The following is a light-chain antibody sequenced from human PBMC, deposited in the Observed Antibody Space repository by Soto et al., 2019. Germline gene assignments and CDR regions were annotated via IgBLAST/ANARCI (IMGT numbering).Light chain of an antibody. CDR1: QSISSW. Sequence: DSQMTQSPSTLSASVGDRVPITCRASQSISSWLAWFQQKPGKAPKLLMYDASSLERGVPSRFSGSGSGTEFAHAISILQPDDFATYISPQDGNYWWTVGQGTKVDSK. CDR3: PQDGNYWWT. V-gene: IGKV1-5*01. CDR2: DAS. J-gene: IGKJ1*01.